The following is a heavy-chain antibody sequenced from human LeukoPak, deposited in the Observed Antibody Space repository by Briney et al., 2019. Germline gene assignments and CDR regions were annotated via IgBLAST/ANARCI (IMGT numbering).Heavy chain of an antibody. J-gene: IGHJ4*02. D-gene: IGHD6-19*01. V-gene: IGHV3-23*01. CDR3: AREERDSSGWNFLDN. CDR1: GFTFSSYA. CDR2: ISGSGGSA. Sequence: GGSLRLSCAASGFTFSSYAMTWVRQAPGKGLEWVSAISGSGGSAYYADSVNGRFTISRDNSKNTLYLQMNSLRAEDTAVYYCAREERDSSGWNFLDNWGQGTLVTVSS.